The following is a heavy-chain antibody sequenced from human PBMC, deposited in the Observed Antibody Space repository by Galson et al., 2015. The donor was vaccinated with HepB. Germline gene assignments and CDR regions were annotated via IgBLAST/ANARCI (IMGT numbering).Heavy chain of an antibody. CDR1: GGSITTGIYY. J-gene: IGHJ3*01. Sequence: ETLSLTCTVSGGSITTGIYYWGWIRQSPGKGLGWIGSIDYSGRTYYNPSLKSRVTISRDTSKNQFSLKVSSMTAADTAIYYCARDLTTGNAFDVWGHGTVVTVSS. CDR2: IDYSGRT. D-gene: IGHD4-11*01. CDR3: ARDLTTGNAFDV. V-gene: IGHV4-39*07.